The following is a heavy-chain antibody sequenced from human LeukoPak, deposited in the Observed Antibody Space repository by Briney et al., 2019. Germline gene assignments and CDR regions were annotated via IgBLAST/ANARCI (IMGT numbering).Heavy chain of an antibody. CDR1: GFTFCDYN. Sequence: PGGSLRLSCAASGFTFCDYNMNWVRQAPGKGLEWVSYITNGGSTIHHADSVKGRFTIPRDNAKKTLYLQMNSLRAEDTAVYYCARSIGLTGGGVDVWGQGTTVTVSS. J-gene: IGHJ6*02. D-gene: IGHD3-9*01. CDR2: ITNGGSTI. V-gene: IGHV3-11*01. CDR3: ARSIGLTGGGVDV.